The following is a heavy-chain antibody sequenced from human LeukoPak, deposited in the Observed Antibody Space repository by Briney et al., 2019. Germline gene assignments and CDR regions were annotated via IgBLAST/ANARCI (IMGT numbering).Heavy chain of an antibody. CDR1: GFTFSSYG. CDR3: AKGRAIYYDSSGPTFNWFDP. J-gene: IGHJ5*02. Sequence: GGSLRLSCAASGFTFSSYGMSWVRQAPGKGLEWVSAISGSGGSTYYADSVKGRFTISRDNSKNTLYLQMNSLRAEDTAVYYCAKGRAIYYDSSGPTFNWFDPWGQGTLVTVSS. CDR2: ISGSGGST. V-gene: IGHV3-23*01. D-gene: IGHD3-22*01.